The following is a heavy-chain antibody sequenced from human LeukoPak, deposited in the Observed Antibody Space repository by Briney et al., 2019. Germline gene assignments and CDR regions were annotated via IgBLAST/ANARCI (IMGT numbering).Heavy chain of an antibody. J-gene: IGHJ4*02. CDR1: GGSISSYY. CDR2: IHTSGSS. D-gene: IGHD6-25*01. V-gene: IGHV4-4*07. CDR3: AIGSSSGWSHADF. Sequence: SETLSLTCTVSGGSISSYYWSWIRQPAGKGLEWIGRIHTSGSSDYNPSLRSRVTLSLDKSKNHFSLNLNSVTAADTAVYYCAIGSSSGWSHADFWGQGTLVTVSS.